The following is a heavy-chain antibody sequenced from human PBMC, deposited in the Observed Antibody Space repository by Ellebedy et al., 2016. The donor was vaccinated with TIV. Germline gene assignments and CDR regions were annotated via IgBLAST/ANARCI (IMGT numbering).Heavy chain of an antibody. D-gene: IGHD1-26*01. J-gene: IGHJ4*02. V-gene: IGHV3-73*01. CDR1: GFTFSGSA. Sequence: GESLKISCAASGFTFSGSAVHWVRQASGKRLEWVGRITSKASNYATAYTASVKGRFTISRDESKSTAYLQMNSLKTEDTAVYYCTSPGTYSGTHYLVYWGQGIRVTVSS. CDR2: ITSKASNYAT. CDR3: TSPGTYSGTHYLVY.